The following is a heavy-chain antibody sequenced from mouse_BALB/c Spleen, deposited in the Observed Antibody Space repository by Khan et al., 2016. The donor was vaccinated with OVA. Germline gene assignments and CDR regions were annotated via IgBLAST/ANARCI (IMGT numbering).Heavy chain of an antibody. CDR3: AREWAAWFPY. V-gene: IGHV1-77*01. Sequence: QVQLKESGAELARPGASVKLSCKASGYTFTDYYINWMRQRTGQGLEWIGEIYPGSDNTYYNEKFKGKATLTADKSSGTAYMQLSSLTSEDSAVYFCAREWAAWFPYWGQGTLVTVSA. CDR2: IYPGSDNT. CDR1: GYTFTDYY. J-gene: IGHJ3*01.